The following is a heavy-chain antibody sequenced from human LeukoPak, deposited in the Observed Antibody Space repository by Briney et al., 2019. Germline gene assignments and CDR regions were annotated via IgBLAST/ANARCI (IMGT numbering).Heavy chain of an antibody. CDR2: ISSSSSYI. D-gene: IGHD4-17*01. CDR1: GFTFSSYS. Sequence: GGSLRLSCAASGFTFSSYSMNWVRQAPRKGLEWVSSISSSSSYIYYADSVKGRFTISRDNAKNSLYLQMNSLRAEDTAVYYCARDWTVTTLGVNYYYYYMDVWGKGTTVTVSS. V-gene: IGHV3-21*01. J-gene: IGHJ6*03. CDR3: ARDWTVTTLGVNYYYYYMDV.